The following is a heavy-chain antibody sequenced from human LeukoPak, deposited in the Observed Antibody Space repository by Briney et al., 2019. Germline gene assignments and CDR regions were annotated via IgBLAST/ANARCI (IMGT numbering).Heavy chain of an antibody. Sequence: GGSLRLSCTASEFTFGDFAISWVRQAPGKGLEWVSSISSSSSYIYYADSVKGRFTISRDNAKNSLYLQMNSLRAEDTAVYYCARGSHLGGSDAFDIWGQGTMVTVSS. V-gene: IGHV3-21*01. J-gene: IGHJ3*02. CDR3: ARGSHLGGSDAFDI. CDR2: ISSSSSYI. CDR1: EFTFGDFA. D-gene: IGHD1-26*01.